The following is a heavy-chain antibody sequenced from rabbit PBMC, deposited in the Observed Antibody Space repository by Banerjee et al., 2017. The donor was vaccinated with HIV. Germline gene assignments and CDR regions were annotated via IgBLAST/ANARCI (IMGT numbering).Heavy chain of an antibody. CDR2: IYAGSSGNS. D-gene: IGHD6-1*01. CDR3: ARSYYSYDYDGYAYGL. Sequence: QSLEESGGDLVKPGASLTLTCTASGFSFSSSYYICWVRQAPGKGLEWIACIYAGSSGNSYYANWAKGRFTISKTSSTTVTLQMTSLTAADTATYFCARSYYSYDYDGYAYGLWGPGTLVTVS. CDR1: GFSFSSSYY. J-gene: IGHJ4*01. V-gene: IGHV1S40*01.